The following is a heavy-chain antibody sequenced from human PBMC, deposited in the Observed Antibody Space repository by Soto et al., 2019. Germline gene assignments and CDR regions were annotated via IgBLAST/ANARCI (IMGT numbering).Heavy chain of an antibody. Sequence: SETLSLTCTVSGGSISSYYWSWIRQPAGKGLEWIGRIYTSGSTNYNPSLKSRVTMSVDTSKNQFSLKLSSVTAADTAAYYCATTIAAAEGWYFDYWGQGTLVTV. V-gene: IGHV4-4*07. CDR1: GGSISSYY. CDR2: IYTSGST. J-gene: IGHJ4*02. D-gene: IGHD6-13*01. CDR3: ATTIAAAEGWYFDY.